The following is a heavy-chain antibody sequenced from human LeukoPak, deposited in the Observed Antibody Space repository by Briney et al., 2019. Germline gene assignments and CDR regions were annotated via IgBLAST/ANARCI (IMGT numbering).Heavy chain of an antibody. V-gene: IGHV3-66*01. CDR1: GFTFTDYY. D-gene: IGHD3-10*01. CDR3: ARVGIHGSGSYRSFDY. Sequence: HPGGSLRLSCAVSGFTFTDYYMSWVRQAPAKGLEWVSDIYSGGSTYYADSVKGRFTISRDNSKNTLYLQMNSLRAEDTAVYYCARVGIHGSGSYRSFDYWGQGTLVTVSA. CDR2: IYSGGST. J-gene: IGHJ4*02.